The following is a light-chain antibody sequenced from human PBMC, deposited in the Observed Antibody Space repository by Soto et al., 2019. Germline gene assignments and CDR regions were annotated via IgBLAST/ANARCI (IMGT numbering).Light chain of an antibody. Sequence: ELVMTQSPATLSLSPGDSATLSCRASQSVRSNLAWYQQKPGQSPRLLIYGASNRATGIPARFSGSGSGTQFTLNISSLQSEDFAVYYCQQYNNWPPAWTCGQGTKVDIK. V-gene: IGKV3-15*01. J-gene: IGKJ1*01. CDR2: GAS. CDR3: QQYNNWPPAWT. CDR1: QSVRSN.